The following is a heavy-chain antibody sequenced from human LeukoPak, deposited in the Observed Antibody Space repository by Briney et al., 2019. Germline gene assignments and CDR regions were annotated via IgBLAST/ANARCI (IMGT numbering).Heavy chain of an antibody. CDR2: ISDSGIP. CDR3: AKGTMVYAPDY. J-gene: IGHJ4*02. CDR1: GFTFSAYA. D-gene: IGHD2-8*01. Sequence: GGSLRLSCAASGFTFSAYAMSWVRQAPGKGPEWVSSISDSGIPYYADSVKGRFTIPRDNSKNTLYLQMNSLRAEDTAVYYCAKGTMVYAPDYWGQEPLVTVSS. V-gene: IGHV3-23*01.